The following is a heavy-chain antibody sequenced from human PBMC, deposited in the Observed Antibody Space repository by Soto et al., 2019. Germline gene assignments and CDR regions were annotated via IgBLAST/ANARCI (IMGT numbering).Heavy chain of an antibody. J-gene: IGHJ6*02. V-gene: IGHV3-48*02. D-gene: IGHD2-15*01. CDR2: ISSSNRTI. CDR1: GFTFRSYS. Sequence: EVQMVESGGGLKQPGGSLRLSCAASGFTFRSYSMNWVRQAPGKGLEWVSYISSSNRTINYADSVKGRFIISRHKAKNSLYLQMHSLRDEDTAVYYCAREGWPLLQTGMDVWGQGTTVTVSS. CDR3: AREGWPLLQTGMDV.